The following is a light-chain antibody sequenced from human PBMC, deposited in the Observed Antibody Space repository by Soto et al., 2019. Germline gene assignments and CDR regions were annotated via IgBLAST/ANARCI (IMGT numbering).Light chain of an antibody. Sequence: IVMTQSPAPLSVSPGESATLSCRASQSVSSNLAWYQQKPGQAPRLLIYDASIRAAGIPARFSGSGSGTGFTLTISSLQSEDFAVYYCQQYSNWPPWTFGQGTKVDIK. J-gene: IGKJ1*01. CDR1: QSVSSN. CDR2: DAS. CDR3: QQYSNWPPWT. V-gene: IGKV3-15*01.